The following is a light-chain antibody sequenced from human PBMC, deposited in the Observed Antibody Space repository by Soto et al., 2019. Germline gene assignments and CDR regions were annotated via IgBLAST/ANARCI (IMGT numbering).Light chain of an antibody. CDR2: WAS. J-gene: IGKJ1*01. CDR1: QSVLYSSNNKNY. CDR3: QQYYSTLTWT. Sequence: DIVMTQSPDSLAVSLGERATINCKSSQSVLYSSNNKNYLAWYQQKPGQPPKLLIYWASTRESGVPDRFSGSGSGTDFTLIISSPQAEDVAVYYCQQYYSTLTWTFGQGTKVEIK. V-gene: IGKV4-1*01.